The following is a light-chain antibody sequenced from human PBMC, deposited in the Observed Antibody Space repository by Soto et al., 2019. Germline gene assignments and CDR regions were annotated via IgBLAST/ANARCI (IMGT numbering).Light chain of an antibody. CDR2: LEGSGSY. V-gene: IGLV4-60*03. CDR3: ETWDSKTHGV. J-gene: IGLJ3*02. Sequence: QTVVTQSSSASASLGSSVKLTCTLSSGHSSYIIAWHQQQPGKAPRYLMKLEGSGSYNKGSGVPDRFSGSSSGADRYLTISHLQSEDEADYYCETWDSKTHGVFGGGTKLTVL. CDR1: SGHSSYI.